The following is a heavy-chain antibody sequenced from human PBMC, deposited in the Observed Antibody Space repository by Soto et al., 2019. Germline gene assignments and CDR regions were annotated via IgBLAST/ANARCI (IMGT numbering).Heavy chain of an antibody. D-gene: IGHD2-2*01. V-gene: IGHV5-10-1*01. CDR2: IDPSDSYT. CDR1: GYSFTSYW. J-gene: IGHJ5*02. Sequence: GESLKISCKGSGYSFTSYWISWVRQMPGKGLEWMGRIDPSDSYTNYSPSFQGHVTISADKSISTAYLQWSSLKASDTAMYYCARPGSLYCSSTSCYEFEPWGQGTLVTSPQ. CDR3: ARPGSLYCSSTSCYEFEP.